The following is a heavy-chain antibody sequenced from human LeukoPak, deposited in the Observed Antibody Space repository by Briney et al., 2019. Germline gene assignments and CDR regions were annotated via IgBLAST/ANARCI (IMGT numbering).Heavy chain of an antibody. CDR2: IGTAGDT. V-gene: IGHV3-13*01. CDR3: ARGNSAAGTPGYRRNWFDP. J-gene: IGHJ5*02. CDR1: GFTFSSYD. Sequence: PGGSLRLSCAASGFTFSSYDMHWVRQATGKGLEWVSAIGTAGDTYYPGSVKGRFTISRENAKNSLYLQMNSLRAGDTAVYYCARGNSAAGTPGYRRNWFDPWGQGTLVTVSS. D-gene: IGHD6-13*01.